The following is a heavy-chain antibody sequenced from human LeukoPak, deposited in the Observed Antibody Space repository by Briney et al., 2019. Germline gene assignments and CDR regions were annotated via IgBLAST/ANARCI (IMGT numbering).Heavy chain of an antibody. Sequence: GGSLRLSCAASGFTFRSFGIHWVRQAPGKGLEWVAFIRNDGSKSYSDSVQGRFVISRDNTKNSLYLQMTSLKVEDTALYYCVKDGSYVAFDIWGLGTMVTVSS. D-gene: IGHD1-26*01. CDR2: IRNDGSKS. CDR3: VKDGSYVAFDI. CDR1: GFTFRSFG. J-gene: IGHJ3*02. V-gene: IGHV3-30*02.